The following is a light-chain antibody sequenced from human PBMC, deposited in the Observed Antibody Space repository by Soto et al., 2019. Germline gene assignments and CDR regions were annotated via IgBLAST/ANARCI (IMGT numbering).Light chain of an antibody. Sequence: QSALTQPASVSGSPGQSITISCTGTSSDVGSYYLVSWYHQHPGKTPKLMIYEGNKRPSGVSNRFSGSKSGNTASLTISGLQAEDEADYYCFSYAGSSTNYVFGTGTKLTVL. V-gene: IGLV2-23*01. J-gene: IGLJ1*01. CDR2: EGN. CDR1: SSDVGSYYL. CDR3: FSYAGSSTNYV.